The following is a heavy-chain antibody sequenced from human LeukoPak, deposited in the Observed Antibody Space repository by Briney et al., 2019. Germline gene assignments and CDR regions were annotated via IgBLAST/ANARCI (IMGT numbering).Heavy chain of an antibody. CDR3: ARETPTYGSGSYSSDY. Sequence: GGSLRLSCAASGFTFSSYSMSWVRQAPGKGLEWVSSISSSSSYIYYADSVKGRFTISRDNAKNSLYLQMNSLRAEDTAVYYCARETPTYGSGSYSSDYWGQGTLVTVSS. J-gene: IGHJ4*02. CDR2: ISSSSSYI. CDR1: GFTFSSYS. V-gene: IGHV3-21*01. D-gene: IGHD3-10*01.